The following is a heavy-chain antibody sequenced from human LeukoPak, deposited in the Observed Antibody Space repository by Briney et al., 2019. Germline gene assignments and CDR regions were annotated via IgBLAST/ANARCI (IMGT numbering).Heavy chain of an antibody. Sequence: ASVTVSCKASGYTFTSYGISWVRQAPGQGLEWMGWISAYNGNTNYAQTLQGRVTMTTDTSTSTAYMELRSLRSDDTAVYYCARDNPNLGVTMVRGVIRRFDDCGDYGIYYGMDVWGQGTTVTVSS. CDR1: GYTFTSYG. CDR3: ARDNPNLGVTMVRGVIRRFDDCGDYGIYYGMDV. V-gene: IGHV1-18*01. J-gene: IGHJ6*02. D-gene: IGHD3-10*01. CDR2: ISAYNGNT.